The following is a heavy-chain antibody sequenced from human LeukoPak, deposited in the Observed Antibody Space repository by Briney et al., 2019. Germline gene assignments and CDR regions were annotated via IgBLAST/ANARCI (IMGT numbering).Heavy chain of an antibody. Sequence: GRSLRLSCAASGFTFSSYGMHWVRQAPGKGLEWVAVIWYDGSNKYYADSVKGRFTISRDNSKNTLYLQMNSLRAEDTAVYYCAKVRGSGGYSYGQYYFDYWGQGTLVTVSS. D-gene: IGHD5-18*01. V-gene: IGHV3-33*06. CDR3: AKVRGSGGYSYGQYYFDY. CDR2: IWYDGSNK. J-gene: IGHJ4*02. CDR1: GFTFSSYG.